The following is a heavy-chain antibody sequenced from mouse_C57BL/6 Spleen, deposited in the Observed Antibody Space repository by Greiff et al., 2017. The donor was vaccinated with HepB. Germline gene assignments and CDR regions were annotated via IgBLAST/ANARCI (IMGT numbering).Heavy chain of an antibody. CDR3: ARPPTGKGAWFAY. D-gene: IGHD4-1*02. Sequence: EVKVVESGGGLVKPGGSLKLSCAASGFTFSDYGMHWVRQAPEKGLEWVAYISSGSSTIYYADTVKGRFTISRDNAKNTLFLQMTSLRSEDTAMYYCARPPTGKGAWFAYWGQGTLVTVSA. CDR2: ISSGSSTI. CDR1: GFTFSDYG. J-gene: IGHJ3*01. V-gene: IGHV5-17*01.